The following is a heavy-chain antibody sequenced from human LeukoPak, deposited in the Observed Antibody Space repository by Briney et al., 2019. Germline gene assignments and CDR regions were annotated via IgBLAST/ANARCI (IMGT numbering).Heavy chain of an antibody. Sequence: SETLSLTCAVYGGSFSGYYWSWIRQPPGKGLEWIGEINHSGSTNYNPSLKSRVTISVDTSKNQFSLKLSSVTAADTAMYYCARGLAGRTIRFDPWGQGTLVTVSS. V-gene: IGHV4-34*01. CDR2: INHSGST. CDR3: ARGLAGRTIRFDP. J-gene: IGHJ5*02. CDR1: GGSFSGYY. D-gene: IGHD5-24*01.